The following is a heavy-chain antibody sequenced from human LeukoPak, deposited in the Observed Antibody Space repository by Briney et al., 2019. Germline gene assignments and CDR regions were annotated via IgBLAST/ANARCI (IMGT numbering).Heavy chain of an antibody. V-gene: IGHV4-34*01. J-gene: IGHJ6*02. CDR1: GGSFSGYY. CDR2: INHSGST. D-gene: IGHD3-16*01. Sequence: SETLSLTCAVYGGSFSGYYWRWIRQPPGKGLEWIGEINHSGSTNYNPSLKSRVTISVDTSKNQFSLKLSSVTAADTAVYYCARGSVAPFGYYYGMDVWGQGTTVTVSS. CDR3: ARGSVAPFGYYYGMDV.